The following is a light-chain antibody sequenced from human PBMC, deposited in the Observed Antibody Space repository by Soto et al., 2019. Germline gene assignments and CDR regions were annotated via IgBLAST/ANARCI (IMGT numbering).Light chain of an antibody. J-gene: IGKJ1*01. CDR1: HSVSRN. CDR3: QQYNNWPQWT. Sequence: EILMTQSPATLSVSPGERATLSCRASHSVSRNLAWYQQKPGQTPRLLIYGASARATGTPARFSGSGSGTEYTLTISSVQSEDFAVYYCQQYNNWPQWTFGQGTKV. V-gene: IGKV3-15*01. CDR2: GAS.